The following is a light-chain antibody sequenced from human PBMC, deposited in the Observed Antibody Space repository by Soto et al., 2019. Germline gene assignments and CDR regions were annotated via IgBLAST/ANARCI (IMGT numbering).Light chain of an antibody. Sequence: EIVMTQSQGTLSVSPGERATLACRASQSVSSYLAWYQQKPGQAPRLLIYDASNRATGIPARFSGSGSGTDFTLTISSLEPEDFAVYYCQQRSNWPSFGQGTRLEI. J-gene: IGKJ5*01. V-gene: IGKV3-11*01. CDR3: QQRSNWPS. CDR2: DAS. CDR1: QSVSSY.